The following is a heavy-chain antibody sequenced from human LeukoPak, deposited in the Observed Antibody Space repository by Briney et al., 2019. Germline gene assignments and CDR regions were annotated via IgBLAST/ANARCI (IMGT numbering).Heavy chain of an antibody. CDR3: ARSYYDSSDYYFTS. V-gene: IGHV3-48*01. CDR2: ISSSSSTI. J-gene: IGHJ4*02. D-gene: IGHD3-22*01. Sequence: GGSLRLSCAASGFTFSSYSMNWVRQAPGKGLEWVSYISSSSSTIYYADSVKGRFTISRDNAKNSLYLQMNSLRAEDTAVYYCARSYYDSSDYYFTSWGQGILVTVSS. CDR1: GFTFSSYS.